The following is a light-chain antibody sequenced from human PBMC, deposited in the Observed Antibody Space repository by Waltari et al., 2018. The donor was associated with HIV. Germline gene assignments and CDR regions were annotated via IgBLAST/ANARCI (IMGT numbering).Light chain of an antibody. CDR1: SSNIGSNT. CDR2: NNN. V-gene: IGLV1-44*01. J-gene: IGLJ2*01. CDR3: AAWDDSLNGVV. Sequence: QSVLTQPPSASGTPGQRVTISCSGSSSNIGSNTVSWYRQLPGTAPKLPMYNNNQRPSGVPDRFSGSKSGTSASLAISGLQSEDEANYYCAAWDDSLNGVVFGGGTKLTVL.